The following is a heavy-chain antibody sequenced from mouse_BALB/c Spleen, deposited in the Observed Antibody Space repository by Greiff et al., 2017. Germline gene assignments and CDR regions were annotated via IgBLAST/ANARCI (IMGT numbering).Heavy chain of an antibody. CDR2: IDPENGDT. CDR3: ARYSYYGNDYAMDY. D-gene: IGHD2-10*01. J-gene: IGHJ4*01. V-gene: IGHV14-4*02. Sequence: VQLQQSGAELVRSGASVKLSCTASGFNIKDYYMHWVKQRPEQGLEWIGWIDPENGDTEYAPKFQGKATMTADTSSNTAYLQLSSLTSEDTAVYYCARYSYYGNDYAMDYWGQGTSVTVSS. CDR1: GFNIKDYY.